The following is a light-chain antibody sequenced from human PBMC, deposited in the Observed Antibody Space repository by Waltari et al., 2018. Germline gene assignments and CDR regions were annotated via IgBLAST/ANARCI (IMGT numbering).Light chain of an antibody. J-gene: IGKJ3*01. CDR1: QGISSY. CDR2: AAS. CDR3: QQYYSYPHT. Sequence: AIRMTQSPSSFSASTGDRVTITCRASQGISSYLAWCQQKPGKAPKLLIYAASTLQSGVPSRFSGSGSGTDFTLTISCLQSEDFATYYCQQYYSYPHTFGPGTKVDIK. V-gene: IGKV1-8*01.